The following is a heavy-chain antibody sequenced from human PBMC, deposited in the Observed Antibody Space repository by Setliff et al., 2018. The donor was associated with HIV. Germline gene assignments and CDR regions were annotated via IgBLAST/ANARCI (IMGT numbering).Heavy chain of an antibody. D-gene: IGHD7-27*01. CDR2: INPNSGGT. CDR1: GYTFTGYY. J-gene: IGHJ4*02. Sequence: ASVKVSCKASGYTFTGYYMHWVRQAPGQGLEWMGWINPNSGGTNYAQRFQGRVTMTRDTSISTAYMELNSLRSDDTAVYYCARQLSNSLDYWGQGTLVTVSS. CDR3: ARQLSNSLDY. V-gene: IGHV1-2*02.